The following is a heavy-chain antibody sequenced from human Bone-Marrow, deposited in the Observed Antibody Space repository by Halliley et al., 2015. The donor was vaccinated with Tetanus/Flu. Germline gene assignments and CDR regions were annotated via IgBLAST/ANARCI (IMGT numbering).Heavy chain of an antibody. CDR1: GYSFTGYW. J-gene: IGHJ4*02. D-gene: IGHD4-17*01. V-gene: IGHV5-51*03. CDR3: ARLPPTVTTPYYFDY. CDR2: IYPGDSDT. Sequence: QLVQPGAEVKKPGESLKISCRGSGYSFTGYWIGWVRQMPGKGLECMGIIYPGDSDTRYSPSFQGQVTISADKSFNTAYLQWSSLKASDTAMYYCARLPPTVTTPYYFDYWGQGSLVTVSS.